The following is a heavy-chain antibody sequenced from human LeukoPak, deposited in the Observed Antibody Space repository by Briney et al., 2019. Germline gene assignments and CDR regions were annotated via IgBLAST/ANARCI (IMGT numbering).Heavy chain of an antibody. J-gene: IGHJ4*02. CDR1: GGSISSGSYY. CDR2: IYYTGRT. D-gene: IGHD3-22*01. Sequence: SQTLSLTCTVSGGSISSGSYYWGWIRQPPGKGLEWIGNIYYTGRTYYNPSLKSRVTISVDTSKNQFSLKLSSVSAADTAVYYCARLYYYDSSGPPLWGQGTLVTVSS. CDR3: ARLYYYDSSGPPL. V-gene: IGHV4-39*01.